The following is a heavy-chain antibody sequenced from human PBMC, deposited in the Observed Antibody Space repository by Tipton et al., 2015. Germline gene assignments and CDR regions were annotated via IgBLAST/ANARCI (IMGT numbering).Heavy chain of an antibody. V-gene: IGHV4-34*01. J-gene: IGHJ6*02. CDR2: INHSGST. CDR3: ASRGAGTSHYAMDV. D-gene: IGHD6-19*01. Sequence: TLSLTCAVYGGSFSGYFWSWIRQPPGKGLEWIGEINHSGSTNCNPSLKSRVTISVDTSKNQFSLKLTSVTAADTAVYYCASRGAGTSHYAMDVWGQGTTVTVSS. CDR1: GGSFSGYF.